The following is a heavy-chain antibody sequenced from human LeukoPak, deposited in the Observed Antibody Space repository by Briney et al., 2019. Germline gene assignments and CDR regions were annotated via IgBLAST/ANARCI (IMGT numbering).Heavy chain of an antibody. CDR2: TKQDGSEK. D-gene: IGHD3/OR15-3a*01. J-gene: IGHJ4*02. CDR1: GFTFSRYW. Sequence: PGGSLRLSCAASGFTFSRYWMSWVRQAPGKGLEWAANTKQDGSEKNYVDSVKGRFTISRDNAKNSLYLQMNSLRAEDTAVYYCASTFGLGAFWGQGTLVTVSS. V-gene: IGHV3-7*05. CDR3: ASTFGLGAF.